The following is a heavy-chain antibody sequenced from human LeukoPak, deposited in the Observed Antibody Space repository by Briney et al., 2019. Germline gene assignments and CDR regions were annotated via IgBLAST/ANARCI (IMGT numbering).Heavy chain of an antibody. D-gene: IGHD2-15*01. J-gene: IGHJ4*02. CDR1: GFTFSRYT. Sequence: TGGSLRLSCAASGFTFSRYTMHWIRQSPDKGLEWVAVISHHEINRYCADSVRGRFTISRDNSQSILYLEMNSLTIEDTGVYYCARDPVDRPPDYFDYWGQGTLVTVSS. CDR3: ARDPVDRPPDYFDY. CDR2: ISHHEINR. V-gene: IGHV3-30-3*01.